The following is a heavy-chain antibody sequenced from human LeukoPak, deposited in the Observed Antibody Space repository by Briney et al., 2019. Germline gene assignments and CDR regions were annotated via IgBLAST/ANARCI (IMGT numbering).Heavy chain of an antibody. CDR1: GLTFSSYW. V-gene: IGHV3-15*01. CDR3: TTAPRGYCSGGSCSYAFDI. Sequence: GGSLRLSCAASGLTFSSYWMSWVRQAPGKGLEWVGRIKSKSDGGTTDYAAPVKGRFTISRDDSKNTLYLQMNSLKTEDTAVYYCTTAPRGYCSGGSCSYAFDIWGQGTMVTVSS. D-gene: IGHD2-15*01. CDR2: IKSKSDGGTT. J-gene: IGHJ3*02.